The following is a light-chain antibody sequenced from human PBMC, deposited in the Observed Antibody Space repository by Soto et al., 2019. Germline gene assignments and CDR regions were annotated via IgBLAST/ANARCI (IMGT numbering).Light chain of an antibody. CDR1: QSVTYDQ. Sequence: EIVLTQSPDTLSLSPGERATLSCRASQSVTYDQLAWYRQTPGQAPRLLIYGASSRAAGIPDRFSGSGSGTDFTLTISRLEPEDFEVYYCQQYGDLPPTFGQGTKVEIK. V-gene: IGKV3-20*01. J-gene: IGKJ1*01. CDR3: QQYGDLPPT. CDR2: GAS.